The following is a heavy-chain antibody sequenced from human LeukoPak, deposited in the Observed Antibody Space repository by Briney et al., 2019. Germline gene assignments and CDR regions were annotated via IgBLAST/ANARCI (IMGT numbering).Heavy chain of an antibody. CDR1: GGSFIDYY. V-gene: IGHV4-34*01. Sequence: SETLSLTCAVYGGSFIDYYWTWIRQPPGKGLEWIGEINHSGSTIYNPSLKSRVSISVDASKNQFSLKLSSVTAADTAVYYCARTVLLWFGELLGGWFDPWGQGTLVTVSS. CDR3: ARTVLLWFGELLGGWFDP. D-gene: IGHD3-10*01. J-gene: IGHJ5*02. CDR2: INHSGST.